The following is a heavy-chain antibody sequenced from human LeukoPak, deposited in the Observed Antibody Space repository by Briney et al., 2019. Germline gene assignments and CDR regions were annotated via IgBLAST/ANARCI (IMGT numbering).Heavy chain of an antibody. CDR2: IYPGDSDP. J-gene: IGHJ4*02. V-gene: IGHV5-51*01. Sequence: GESLKISCKGSGYAFTTYWIGWVRQMPGKGLEWMGIIYPGDSDPRYSPSFQGQVTISADTSISTAYLQWSSLKASDSAMYYCVRHGLGSSWFGFDYWGQGTLVTVSS. D-gene: IGHD6-13*01. CDR3: VRHGLGSSWFGFDY. CDR1: GYAFTTYW.